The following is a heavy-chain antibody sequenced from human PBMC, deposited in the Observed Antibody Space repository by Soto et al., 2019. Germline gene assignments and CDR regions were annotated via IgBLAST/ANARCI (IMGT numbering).Heavy chain of an antibody. CDR3: AKTRGAMIYAISVYGRDV. D-gene: IGHD2-8*01. Sequence: EVQLLESGGGFIHPGGTLTLSCAASGFSFSSFAMTWVRQAPGKGLELVSIISGSADSTFYADSVKGRFTISSDNSKSTLYLQINSLRAGVTAVYSWAKTRGAMIYAISVYGRDVWGQGTTVTVSS. J-gene: IGHJ6*02. V-gene: IGHV3-23*01. CDR2: ISGSADST. CDR1: GFSFSSFA.